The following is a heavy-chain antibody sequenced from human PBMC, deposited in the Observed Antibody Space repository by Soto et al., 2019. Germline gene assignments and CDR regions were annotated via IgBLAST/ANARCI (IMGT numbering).Heavy chain of an antibody. D-gene: IGHD2-21*02. CDR1: GGTFSSYA. Sequence: QVQLVQSGAEVKKPGSSVKVSCKASGGTFSSYAISWVRQAPGQGLEWMGGIIPIFGTANYAQKFQGRVTITADESTRTAYMGLSSLRYEDTAVYYCARGDGGNSNWYFDLWGRGTLVTVSS. CDR3: ARGDGGNSNWYFDL. J-gene: IGHJ2*01. V-gene: IGHV1-69*12. CDR2: IIPIFGTA.